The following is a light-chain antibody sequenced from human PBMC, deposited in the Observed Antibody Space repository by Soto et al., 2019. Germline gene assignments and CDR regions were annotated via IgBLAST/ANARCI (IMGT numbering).Light chain of an antibody. J-gene: IGKJ5*01. CDR2: AAS. V-gene: IGKV1-39*01. CDR3: QQSYSTPYT. CDR1: QSISSY. Sequence: DIQMTQSPSSLSASVGDRVTITCRASQSISSYLNWYQQKPGKAPTRLIYAASSLQSVVPSRFSSSGSVTDFTLNISSLQPEHFATYYCQQSYSTPYTFGYPKRLQSK.